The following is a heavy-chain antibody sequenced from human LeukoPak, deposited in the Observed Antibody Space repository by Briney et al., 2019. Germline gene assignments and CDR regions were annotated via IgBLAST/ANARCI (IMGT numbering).Heavy chain of an antibody. CDR2: IYSNGDT. D-gene: IGHD6-13*01. V-gene: IGHV4-61*02. CDR1: GDSISSGSYY. Sequence: PSETLSLTCTVSGDSISSGSYYWSWIRQPAGKGLEWIGRIYSNGDTKFNPSLKSRVTISLDTSKNQFSLKLSSATAADTAVYYCASRHSKQQPYYYYMDIWGKGTTVTVSS. CDR3: ASRHSKQQPYYYYMDI. J-gene: IGHJ6*03.